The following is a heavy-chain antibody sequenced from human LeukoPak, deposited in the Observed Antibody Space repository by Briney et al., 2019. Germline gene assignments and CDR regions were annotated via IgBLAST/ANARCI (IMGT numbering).Heavy chain of an antibody. CDR1: GYTFTSYW. CDR2: IYPGDSDT. J-gene: IGHJ6*02. Sequence: GESLKISCKGSGYTFTSYWIGWVRQMPGKGLEWMGIIYPGDSDTRYSPSFQGQVTISADKSISTAYLQWSSLKASDTAMYYRARQSGPFYYYYGMDVWGQGTTVTVSS. CDR3: ARQSGPFYYYYGMDV. D-gene: IGHD2-15*01. V-gene: IGHV5-51*01.